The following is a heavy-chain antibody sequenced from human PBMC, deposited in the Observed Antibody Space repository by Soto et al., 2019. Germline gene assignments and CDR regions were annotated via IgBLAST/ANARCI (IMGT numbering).Heavy chain of an antibody. CDR2: INAGNGNT. CDR3: ARSIVVVTALDY. D-gene: IGHD2-21*02. CDR1: GYTFTTYA. J-gene: IGHJ4*02. V-gene: IGHV1-3*01. Sequence: ASVKVSCKASGYTFTTYAMHWVRQAPGQRLEWMGWINAGNGNTKYSQKFQGRVTITRDTSASTAYMELSSLRSEDTAVYYCARSIVVVTALDYWGQGTLVTVSS.